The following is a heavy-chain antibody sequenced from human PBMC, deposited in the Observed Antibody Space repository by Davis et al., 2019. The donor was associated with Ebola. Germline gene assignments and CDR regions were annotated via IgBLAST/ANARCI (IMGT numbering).Heavy chain of an antibody. CDR1: GGSISGYY. CDR3: ARGGIVTYLGGWFDY. J-gene: IGHJ4*02. V-gene: IGHV4-4*07. CDR2: IYTTGST. D-gene: IGHD1-26*01. Sequence: SETLSLTCTVSGGSISGYYWSWIRQPAGKGLEWIGRIYTTGSTNYNPSLKSRVTMSVDTSKNQFSLKLSSVTAADTAVYYCARGGIVTYLGGWFDYWGQGTLVTVSS.